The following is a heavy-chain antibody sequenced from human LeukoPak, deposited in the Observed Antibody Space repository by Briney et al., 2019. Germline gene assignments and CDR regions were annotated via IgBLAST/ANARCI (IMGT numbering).Heavy chain of an antibody. CDR2: INPHSGVT. V-gene: IGHV1-2*02. J-gene: IGHJ4*02. CDR1: GYTFTGYY. CDR3: ARRGYGSGSYSDY. D-gene: IGHD3-10*01. Sequence: ASVKVSCKASGYTFTGYYMYWVRQAPGQGLEWMGWINPHSGVTNSAQKFQGRVTLTRDTSISTAYMELSRLRSDGSAVYYWARRGYGSGSYSDYWGQGTLVTVSS.